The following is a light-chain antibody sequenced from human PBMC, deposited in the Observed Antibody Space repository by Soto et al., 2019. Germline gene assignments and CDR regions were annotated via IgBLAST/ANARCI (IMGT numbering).Light chain of an antibody. Sequence: DIQMTQSPSSLSASVGDRVTITCRASQSISTYLNWYQQKAGKAPKILIYAASSLQSGVPSRFSGSGSGRDFSLAISSLPPEDFATYTCQQSYSTPWTFGKGTKV. J-gene: IGKJ1*01. V-gene: IGKV1-39*01. CDR2: AAS. CDR1: QSISTY. CDR3: QQSYSTPWT.